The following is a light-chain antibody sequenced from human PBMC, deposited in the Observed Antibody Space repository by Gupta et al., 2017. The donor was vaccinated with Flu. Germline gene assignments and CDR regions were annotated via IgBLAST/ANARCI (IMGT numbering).Light chain of an antibody. V-gene: IGKV1-39*01. CDR1: QSIRTY. Sequence: DIGMAQSPSSLSASVGARVSMTCRASQSIRTYLNWYQQKPGKAPKLLIYAASTLHSGVPSRFSGTGSGTDFXLTIDSXQPEDFAVYYCQQSYSAIPLYTFGXGTRLELK. CDR3: QQSYSAIPLYT. CDR2: AAS. J-gene: IGKJ2*01.